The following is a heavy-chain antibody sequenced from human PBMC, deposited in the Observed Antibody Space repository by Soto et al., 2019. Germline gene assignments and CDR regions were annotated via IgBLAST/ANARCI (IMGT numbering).Heavy chain of an antibody. V-gene: IGHV1-69*01. CDR1: GGTFSNYA. D-gene: IGHD1-1*01. CDR3: ARVHSNWNPFGYFDY. CDR2: IIPIFGTA. J-gene: IGHJ4*02. Sequence: QVQLVQSGAEVKKPGSSVKVSCKASGGTFSNYAISWVRQAPGQGLEWMGGIIPIFGTANYAQKFQGRVTITADESTSTVYMELSSLTSEDTAVYYCARVHSNWNPFGYFDYWGQGTLVTVSS.